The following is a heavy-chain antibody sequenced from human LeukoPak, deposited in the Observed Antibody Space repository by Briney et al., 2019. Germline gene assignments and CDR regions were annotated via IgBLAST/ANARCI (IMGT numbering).Heavy chain of an antibody. V-gene: IGHV1-3*01. CDR1: GYTFNSYA. Sequence: ASVKVSCKASGYTFNSYAVQWVRQAPGQRLELMGWINAGNGNTKYSQKFQGRVTITRDTSASTAYMELSSLRSEDTAVYYCARAGPYSSSSGLPLDYWGQGTLVTVSS. CDR2: INAGNGNT. J-gene: IGHJ4*02. D-gene: IGHD6-6*01. CDR3: ARAGPYSSSSGLPLDY.